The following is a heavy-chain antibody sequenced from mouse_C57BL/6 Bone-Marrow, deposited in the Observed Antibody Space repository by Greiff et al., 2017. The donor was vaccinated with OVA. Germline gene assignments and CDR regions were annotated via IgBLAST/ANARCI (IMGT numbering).Heavy chain of an antibody. V-gene: IGHV1-76*01. CDR2: IYPGSGNT. CDR1: GYTFTDYY. CDR3: ARGDYYGSRWFAD. J-gene: IGHJ3*01. D-gene: IGHD1-1*01. Sequence: VQLQQSGAELVRPGASVKLSCKASGYTFTDYYINWVKQRPGQGLEWIARIYPGSGNTYYNEKFKGKATLTAEKSSSTAYMQLSSLTSEDSAVYFCARGDYYGSRWFADWGQGTLVTVSA.